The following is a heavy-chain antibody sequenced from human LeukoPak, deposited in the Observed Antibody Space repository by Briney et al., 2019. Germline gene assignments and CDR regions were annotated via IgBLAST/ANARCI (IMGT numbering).Heavy chain of an antibody. V-gene: IGHV1-46*01. CDR1: GYTFTSYY. J-gene: IGHJ6*03. CDR3: ARDRDGGSRLWGDYYYMDV. D-gene: IGHD1-26*01. CDR2: INPSGGST. Sequence: GASVKVSCKASGYTFTSYYMHWVRQAPGQGLEWMGIINPSGGSTSYAQKFQGRVTITADESTSTAYMELSSLRSEDTAVYYCARDRDGGSRLWGDYYYMDVWGKGTTVTISS.